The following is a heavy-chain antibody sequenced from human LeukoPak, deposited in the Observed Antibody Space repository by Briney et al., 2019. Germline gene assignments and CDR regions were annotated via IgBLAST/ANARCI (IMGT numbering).Heavy chain of an antibody. CDR2: ISSSGSTI. CDR1: GFTFSDYY. Sequence: GGSLRLSCAASGFTFSDYYMSWIRQAPGKGLEWVSYISSSGSTIYYADSVKGRFTISRDNAKNSLYLQMNSLRAEDTAVYYCAREDDIVVVPYYMDVWGKGTTVTVSS. V-gene: IGHV3-11*04. CDR3: AREDDIVVVPYYMDV. D-gene: IGHD2-2*01. J-gene: IGHJ6*03.